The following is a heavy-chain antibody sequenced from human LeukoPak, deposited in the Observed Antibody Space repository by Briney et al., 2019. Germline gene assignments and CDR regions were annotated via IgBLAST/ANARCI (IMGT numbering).Heavy chain of an antibody. Sequence: GSLRLSCAASAFTFSSYSMNWVRQAPGKGLEWVSSISSSGSYIYYADSVKGRFTISRDNAKNSLYLQMNSLRAEDTAVYYCAKSKVVIIAFDYWGQGTLVTVSS. V-gene: IGHV3-21*04. CDR3: AKSKVVIIAFDY. CDR2: ISSSGSYI. J-gene: IGHJ4*02. D-gene: IGHD3-3*01. CDR1: AFTFSSYS.